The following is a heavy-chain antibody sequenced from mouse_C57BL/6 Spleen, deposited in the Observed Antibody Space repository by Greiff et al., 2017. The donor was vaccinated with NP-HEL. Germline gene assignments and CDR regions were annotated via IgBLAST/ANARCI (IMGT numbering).Heavy chain of an antibody. J-gene: IGHJ1*03. V-gene: IGHV1-80*01. CDR1: GYAFSSYW. Sequence: QVQLMQSGAELVKPGASVKISCTASGYAFSSYWMNWVKQRPGKGLEWIGQIYPGDGDTNYTGKFKGKTTLTADKSSSTAYMQLSRLTSEDSAVYCCARGATVGYFDVWGTGTTVTVSS. CDR3: ARGATVGYFDV. D-gene: IGHD1-1*01. CDR2: IYPGDGDT.